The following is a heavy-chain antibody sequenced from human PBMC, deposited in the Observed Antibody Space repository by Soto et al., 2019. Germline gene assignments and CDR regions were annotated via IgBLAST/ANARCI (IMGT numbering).Heavy chain of an antibody. D-gene: IGHD2-15*01. J-gene: IGHJ4*02. CDR1: GFTVSSKY. V-gene: IGHV3-66*01. CDR3: AVAPRGERLLDFDY. CDR2: LYSGGST. Sequence: EVQLVESGGGLVQPGGSLRLSCVASGFTVSSKYMSWVRQAPGKGLEWVSVLYSGGSTYYADSVRDRFTISRDNSRNTLYLKMSSLRVEDRAIDYCAVAPRGERLLDFDYWGRGTLVTVSS.